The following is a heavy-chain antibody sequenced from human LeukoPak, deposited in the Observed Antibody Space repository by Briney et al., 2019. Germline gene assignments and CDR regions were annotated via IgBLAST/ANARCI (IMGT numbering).Heavy chain of an antibody. D-gene: IGHD3-10*01. J-gene: IGHJ4*02. CDR3: VRDYYYGSGSYYNVFEY. CDR1: GYTFTNYG. V-gene: IGHV1-18*03. Sequence: ASVKVSCKASGYTFTNYGISWVRQAPGQGLEWMGWISAYNGNTNYAQKLQGRATMTTDTSTSTAYMELRSLRSDDMGVYYCVRDYYYGSGSYYNVFEYWGQGTLVTVSS. CDR2: ISAYNGNT.